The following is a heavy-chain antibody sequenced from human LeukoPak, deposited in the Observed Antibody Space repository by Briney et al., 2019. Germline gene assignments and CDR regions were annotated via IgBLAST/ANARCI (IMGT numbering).Heavy chain of an antibody. CDR3: VRETRLYYYNYMDV. V-gene: IGHV4-59*01. CDR2: IFYSGSS. J-gene: IGHJ6*03. Sequence: PSETLSLTCTVSGGSISNYYWNWIRQPPGKGLQWIGYIFYSGSSDYNPSLKSRVTISVDTSRNQFSLNLNSVTAADTAVYYCVRETRLYYYNYMDVWGKGTTVTLSS. CDR1: GGSISNYY.